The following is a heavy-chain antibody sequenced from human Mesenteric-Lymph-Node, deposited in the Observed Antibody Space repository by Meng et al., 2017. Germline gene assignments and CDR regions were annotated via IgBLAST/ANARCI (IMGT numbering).Heavy chain of an antibody. CDR3: ERARGLDGSGYFH. CDR2: IRNSGST. D-gene: IGHD3-22*01. V-gene: IGHV4-31*03. CDR1: GDSISSGGYY. J-gene: IGHJ4*02. Sequence: LRPSCTVSGDSISSGGYYWSWIRQHPGKGLDWIGYIRNSGSTSYNPSLKSRITISVDTSKNQFSMKWSSATAAATDVYDCERARGLDGSGYFHWGQGTLVTVSS.